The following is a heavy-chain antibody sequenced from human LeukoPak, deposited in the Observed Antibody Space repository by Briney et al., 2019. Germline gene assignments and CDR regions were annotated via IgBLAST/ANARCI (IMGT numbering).Heavy chain of an antibody. Sequence: GGSLRLSCAASGFTFSDYYMSWIRQAPGKGLEWVSYISSGATTIYYPDSVKGRFTISRDNAKNSLYLQMNSLRAEDTAVYYCARNYDSSGRDAFDIWGQGIMVTVSS. CDR2: ISSGATTI. D-gene: IGHD3-22*01. V-gene: IGHV3-11*01. J-gene: IGHJ3*02. CDR3: ARNYDSSGRDAFDI. CDR1: GFTFSDYY.